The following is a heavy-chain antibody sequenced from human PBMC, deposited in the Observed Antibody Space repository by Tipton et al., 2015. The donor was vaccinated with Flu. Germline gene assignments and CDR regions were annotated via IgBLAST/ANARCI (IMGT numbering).Heavy chain of an antibody. CDR2: IYARVST. J-gene: IGHJ4*02. D-gene: IGHD1-26*01. CDR1: GGSITGYY. CDR3: VRGGGSFQFDF. V-gene: IGHV4-4*07. Sequence: TLSLTCTVSGGSITGYYWSWIRQPAGKGLEWIGRIYARVSTNYNPSLKSRVTMSADTSKNQFSLKLTSVTAADTAVYYCVRGGGSFQFDFWGQGTLVTVSS.